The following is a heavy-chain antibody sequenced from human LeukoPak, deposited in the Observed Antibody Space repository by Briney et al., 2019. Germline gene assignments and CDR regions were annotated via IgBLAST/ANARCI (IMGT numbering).Heavy chain of an antibody. Sequence: GGSLRLSCAASGFTFSSYAMSWVRQAPGKGLEWVSAISGSGGSTYYADSVKGRFTISRDNSKNTLYLQMNSLRAEDTAVYYCAKGYCSSTSCYELRYFDWLQYFQHWGQGTLVTVSS. CDR3: AKGYCSSTSCYELRYFDWLQYFQH. V-gene: IGHV3-23*01. D-gene: IGHD2-2*01. CDR2: ISGSGGST. J-gene: IGHJ1*01. CDR1: GFTFSSYA.